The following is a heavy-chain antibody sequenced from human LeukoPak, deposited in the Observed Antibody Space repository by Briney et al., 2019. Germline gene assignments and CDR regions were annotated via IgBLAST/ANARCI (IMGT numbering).Heavy chain of an antibody. V-gene: IGHV1-18*01. Sequence: ASVKVSCKASGYTFTSYGISWVRQAPGQGLEWMGWISAYNGNTNYAQKFQGRVTMTRDTSISTAYMELSRLRSDDTAVYYCARDKAFYYDSSGYLFDYWGQGTLVTVSS. CDR1: GYTFTSYG. CDR2: ISAYNGNT. CDR3: ARDKAFYYDSSGYLFDY. J-gene: IGHJ4*02. D-gene: IGHD3-22*01.